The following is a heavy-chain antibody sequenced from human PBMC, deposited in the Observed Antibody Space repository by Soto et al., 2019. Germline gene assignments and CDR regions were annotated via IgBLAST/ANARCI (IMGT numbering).Heavy chain of an antibody. V-gene: IGHV1-18*01. CDR3: ARAPDAATAEPDY. Sequence: QVQLVQSGXEVKKXGXSVKVSCKASGYIFTNYGISWVRXAPGQGLEWMGWSSAYNGNTNYAQKLQGRVTMTTDTSTSTAYMELRSLRSDDTAVYHCARAPDAATAEPDYWGQGTLVTVSS. CDR1: GYIFTNYG. CDR2: SSAYNGNT. J-gene: IGHJ4*02. D-gene: IGHD6-13*01.